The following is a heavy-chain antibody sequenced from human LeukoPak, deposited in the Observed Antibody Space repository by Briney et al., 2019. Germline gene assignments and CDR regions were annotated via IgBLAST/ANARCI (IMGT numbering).Heavy chain of an antibody. CDR3: TTSGWFDH. CDR2: IKSESDGGTT. J-gene: IGHJ5*02. CDR1: RFAFSQAW. Sequence: GGSLILSCVASRFAFSQAWMSWVRQAPGKGLEWVGRIKSESDGGTTDYAAPVKGRFTISRDDSKNTLFLQMNSLQTEDTAVYYCTTSGWFDHWGQGTLVTVSS. D-gene: IGHD1-26*01. V-gene: IGHV3-15*01.